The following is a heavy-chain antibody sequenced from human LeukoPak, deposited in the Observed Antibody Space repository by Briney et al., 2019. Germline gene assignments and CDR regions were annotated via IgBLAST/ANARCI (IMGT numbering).Heavy chain of an antibody. CDR3: ARVLMASNSVTFDY. V-gene: IGHV4-4*07. J-gene: IGHJ4*02. D-gene: IGHD2-8*01. CDR2: IYTSGST. Sequence: SETLSLTCTVSGGSISSYYWRWIRQPAGKVLEWIGRIYTSGSTNSSLKSRVTMSVDTSKNQFSLKLSSVTAADTAVYYCARVLMASNSVTFDYWGQGTLVTVSS. CDR1: GGSISSYY.